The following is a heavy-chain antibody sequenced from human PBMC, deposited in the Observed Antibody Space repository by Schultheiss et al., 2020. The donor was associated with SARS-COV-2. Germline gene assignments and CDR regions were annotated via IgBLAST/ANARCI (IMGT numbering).Heavy chain of an antibody. CDR2: ISYDGSNK. Sequence: GGSLRLSCAASGFTFSSYGMHWVRQAPGKGLEWVAVISYDGSNKYYADSVKGRFTISRDNSKNTLYLQMNSLRAEDTAVYYCARDPEGIAAAPTLYFDYWGQGTLVTVSS. J-gene: IGHJ4*02. CDR3: ARDPEGIAAAPTLYFDY. V-gene: IGHV3-33*05. D-gene: IGHD6-13*01. CDR1: GFTFSSYG.